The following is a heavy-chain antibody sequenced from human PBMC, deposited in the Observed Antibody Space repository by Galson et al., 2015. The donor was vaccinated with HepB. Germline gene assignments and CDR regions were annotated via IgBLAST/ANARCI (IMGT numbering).Heavy chain of an antibody. V-gene: IGHV1-18*01. J-gene: IGHJ6*03. CDR2: ISAYNGNT. CDR3: ARRTDDSGYTYYYYMDV. D-gene: IGHD5-12*01. CDR1: GYTFTKYG. Sequence: SVKVSCKASGYTFTKYGISWVRQVPGQEHERMGWISAYNGNTFHAQKFQGRVTMTTDTSTATAYMELRSLRSDDTAVYYCARRTDDSGYTYYYYMDVWGKGTTVTVSS.